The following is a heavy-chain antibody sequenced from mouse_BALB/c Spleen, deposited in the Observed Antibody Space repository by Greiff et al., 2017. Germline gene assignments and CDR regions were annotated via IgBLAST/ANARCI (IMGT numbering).Heavy chain of an antibody. CDR2: IWRGGST. J-gene: IGHJ3*01. Sequence: VQLQQSGPSLVQPSQSLSITCTVSGFSLTSYGVHWVRQSPGKGLEWLGVIWRGGSTDYNAAFMSRLSITKDNSKSQVFFKMNSLQADDTAIYYCAREAANWDAWLAYWGQGTLVTVSA. CDR3: AREAANWDAWLAY. V-gene: IGHV2-5-1*01. D-gene: IGHD4-1*01. CDR1: GFSLTSYG.